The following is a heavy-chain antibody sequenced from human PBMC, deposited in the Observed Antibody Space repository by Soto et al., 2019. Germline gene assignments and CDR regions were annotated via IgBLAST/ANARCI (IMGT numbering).Heavy chain of an antibody. CDR1: GYSFTSYW. V-gene: IGHV5-51*01. Sequence: LGESLKISCKGSGYSFTSYWIGWVRQMPGKGLEWMGIIYPGDSDTRYSPSFQGQVTISADKSISTAYLQWSSLKASDTAMYYCARLLGSCTPIEPLCDDNHAFDIWGQGTMVTVSS. J-gene: IGHJ3*02. CDR2: IYPGDSDT. CDR3: ARLLGSCTPIEPLCDDNHAFDI. D-gene: IGHD2-15*01.